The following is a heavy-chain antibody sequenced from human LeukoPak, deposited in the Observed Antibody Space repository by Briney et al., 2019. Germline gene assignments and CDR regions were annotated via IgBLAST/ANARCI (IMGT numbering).Heavy chain of an antibody. D-gene: IGHD3-22*01. CDR3: ARPYDSSGYHAFDI. J-gene: IGHJ3*02. CDR2: IYYSGST. V-gene: IGHV4-59*01. CDR1: GGSISSYY. Sequence: SETLSLTCTVSGGSISSYYWSWIRQPPGKGLEWIGYIYYSGSTNYNPSLKSRVTISVDTSKNQFSLKLSSVTAADTAVYYCARPYDSSGYHAFDIWGQGTMVTVSS.